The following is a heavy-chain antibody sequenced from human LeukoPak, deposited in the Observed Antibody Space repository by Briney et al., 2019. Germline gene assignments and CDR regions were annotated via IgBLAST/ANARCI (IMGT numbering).Heavy chain of an antibody. CDR1: GFTFSSYG. J-gene: IGHJ4*02. Sequence: GGSLRLSCAASGFTFSSYGMHWVRQAPGKGLEWVAVISYDGSNKYYADSVKGRFTISRDNSKNTLYLQMNSLRAEDTAVYYCARGGERYCSSTSCYFPLVYWGQGTLVTVSS. CDR3: ARGGERYCSSTSCYFPLVY. V-gene: IGHV3-30*03. D-gene: IGHD2-2*01. CDR2: ISYDGSNK.